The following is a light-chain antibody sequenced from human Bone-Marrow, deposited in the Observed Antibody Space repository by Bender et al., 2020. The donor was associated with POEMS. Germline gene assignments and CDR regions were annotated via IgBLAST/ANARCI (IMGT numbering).Light chain of an antibody. CDR2: SSH. CDR1: SSNIGAHA. Sequence: QSVLTQPPSASGTPGQRVTISCSGGSSNIGAHAVNWYQHLPGTAPTLLIYSSHRRPSEVPDRFSASRSGTSASLAISGLQSEDEADYYCAVWDDSLNGWVFGGGTKLTVL. J-gene: IGLJ3*02. CDR3: AVWDDSLNGWV. V-gene: IGLV1-44*01.